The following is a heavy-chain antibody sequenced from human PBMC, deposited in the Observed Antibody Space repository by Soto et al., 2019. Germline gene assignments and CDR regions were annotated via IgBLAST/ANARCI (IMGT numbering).Heavy chain of an antibody. D-gene: IGHD1-26*01. CDR1: EFTFSDYI. CDR2: ISSTSSTI. V-gene: IGHV3-48*01. J-gene: IGHJ3*02. CDR3: AREWEPDAFDI. Sequence: QPGGSLRLSCAASEFTFSDYIMNWVRQAPGKGLEWVSYISSTSSTIYYADSVKGRFTISRDNAKNSLYLQMNSLRAEDTAVYYCAREWEPDAFDIWGQGTMVTVSS.